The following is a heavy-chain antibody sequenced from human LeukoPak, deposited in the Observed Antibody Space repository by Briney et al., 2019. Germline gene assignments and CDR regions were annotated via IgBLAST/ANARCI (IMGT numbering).Heavy chain of an antibody. J-gene: IGHJ5*02. CDR1: GYTFTSYD. Sequence: ASVTVSCKASGYTFTSYDINWVRQATGQGLEWMGWMNPNSGNTGYAQKFQGRVTMTRDTSTSTVYMELSSLRSEDTAVYYCARDTKPMYYDFWSGYYTGGRSWFDPWGQGTLVTVSS. V-gene: IGHV1-8*01. D-gene: IGHD3-3*01. CDR2: MNPNSGNT. CDR3: ARDTKPMYYDFWSGYYTGGRSWFDP.